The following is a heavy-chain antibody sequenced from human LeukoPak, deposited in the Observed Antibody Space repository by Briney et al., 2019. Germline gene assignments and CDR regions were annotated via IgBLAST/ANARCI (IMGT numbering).Heavy chain of an antibody. CDR2: LYSGGST. Sequence: GGSLRLSCAASGLTVSSDYMSWVRQAPGKGLEWVSVLYSGGSTNYADSVRGRFTISRDNSKNTLYLQMNSLRAEDTAVYYCARGPSGSLHYYFDHWGQGTLVTVSS. CDR3: ARGPSGSLHYYFDH. J-gene: IGHJ4*02. D-gene: IGHD1-26*01. V-gene: IGHV3-53*01. CDR1: GLTVSSDY.